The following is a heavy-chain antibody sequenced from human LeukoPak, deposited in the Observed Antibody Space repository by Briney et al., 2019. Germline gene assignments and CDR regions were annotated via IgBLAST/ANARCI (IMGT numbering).Heavy chain of an antibody. V-gene: IGHV4-34*01. CDR2: INHSGST. CDR1: GGSFIAYY. D-gene: IGHD3-22*01. CDR3: ASLPRDSSGYHHSYYFDY. J-gene: IGHJ4*02. Sequence: SETLSLTCAVYGGSFIAYYWSWIRQPPGKGLEWIGEINHSGSTNYNPSLKSQFTISVDTSKNQFSLRLSNMTAADTAVYYCASLPRDSSGYHHSYYFDYWGLGTLVTVSS.